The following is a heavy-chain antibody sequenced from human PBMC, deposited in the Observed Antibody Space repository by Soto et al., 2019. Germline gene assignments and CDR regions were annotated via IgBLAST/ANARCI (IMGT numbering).Heavy chain of an antibody. D-gene: IGHD6-13*01. CDR3: ARGHIAAAGTSNWFDP. CDR2: INHSGST. CDR1: GGSFSGYY. V-gene: IGHV4-34*01. J-gene: IGHJ5*02. Sequence: PSETLSLTCAVYGGSFSGYYWSWIRQPPGKGLEWIGEINHSGSTNYNPSLKSRVTISVDTSKNQFSLKLSSVTAADTAVYYCARGHIAAAGTSNWFDPWGQGTLVTVSS.